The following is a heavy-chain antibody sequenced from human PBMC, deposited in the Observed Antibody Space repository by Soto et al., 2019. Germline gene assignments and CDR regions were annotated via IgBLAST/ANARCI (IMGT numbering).Heavy chain of an antibody. D-gene: IGHD3-9*01. V-gene: IGHV3-11*01. CDR3: VRGHTLLTE. Sequence: QVQLVESGGGLVQPGGSLRLSCAASGFTFSDSYMTWIRLAPGKGLEWVSVISNSGGITSYADSVQGRFTISRDNGKNSLYLQLNRLRTEDTAVYYCVRGHTLLTEWGQGTLVTVSS. CDR2: ISNSGGIT. CDR1: GFTFSDSY. J-gene: IGHJ4*02.